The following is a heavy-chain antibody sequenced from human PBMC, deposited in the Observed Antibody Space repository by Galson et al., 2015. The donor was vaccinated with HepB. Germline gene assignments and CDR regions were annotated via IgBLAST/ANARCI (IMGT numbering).Heavy chain of an antibody. V-gene: IGHV3-30*18. CDR2: ISYDGSNK. CDR1: GFTFSSYG. Sequence: SLRLSCAASGFTFSSYGMHWVRQSPGKGLEWVAVISYDGSNKYYADSVKGRFTISRDNSKNTLYLQMNSLRAEDTAVYYCAKEYSSSSVGQYFDYWGQGTLVTVSS. J-gene: IGHJ4*02. CDR3: AKEYSSSSVGQYFDY. D-gene: IGHD6-6*01.